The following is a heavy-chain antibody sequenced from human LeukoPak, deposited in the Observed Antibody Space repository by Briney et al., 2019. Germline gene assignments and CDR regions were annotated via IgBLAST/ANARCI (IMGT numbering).Heavy chain of an antibody. CDR1: GFTFSSYA. J-gene: IGHJ4*02. CDR3: VKERSGGFFDY. D-gene: IGHD1-26*01. CDR2: ISSSGGST. Sequence: GGSLRLSCSASGFTFSSYAMHWVRQAPGKGVEYVSAISSSGGSTYYADLVKGRFTISRDNYKYTLFLQMSSLRPEDTAVYFCVKERSGGFFDYWGQGTLVTVSS. V-gene: IGHV3-64D*09.